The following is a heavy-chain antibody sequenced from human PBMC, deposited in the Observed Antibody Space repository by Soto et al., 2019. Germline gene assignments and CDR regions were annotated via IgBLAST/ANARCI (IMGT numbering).Heavy chain of an antibody. CDR3: ARVVTIAAAGTFGY. CDR1: GYTFTIYD. Sequence: ASVKVSCKASGYTFTIYDINWVRQATGQGLEWMGWMNPNSGNTGYAQKFQGRVTMTRNTSISTAYMELSSLRSEDTAVYYCARVVTIAAAGTFGYWGQGTLVTVSS. CDR2: MNPNSGNT. D-gene: IGHD6-13*01. V-gene: IGHV1-8*01. J-gene: IGHJ4*02.